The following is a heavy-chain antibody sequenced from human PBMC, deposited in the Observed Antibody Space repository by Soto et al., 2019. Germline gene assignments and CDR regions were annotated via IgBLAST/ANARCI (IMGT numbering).Heavy chain of an antibody. CDR3: ARGSFMGYSSGWYYYYDY. V-gene: IGHV1-69*01. D-gene: IGHD6-13*01. CDR2: IIPIFGIA. Sequence: QVQLVQSGAEVKKPGSSVKVSCKASGGTFSSYAISWVRQAPGQGLEWMGGIIPIFGIANYAQKFQGRVTITADDSTSTAYMELSSLRSEDTAVYYCARGSFMGYSSGWYYYYDYWAREPWSPSPQ. CDR1: GGTFSSYA. J-gene: IGHJ4*02.